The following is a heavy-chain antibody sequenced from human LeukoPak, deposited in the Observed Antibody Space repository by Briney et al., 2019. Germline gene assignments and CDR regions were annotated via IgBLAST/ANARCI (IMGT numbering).Heavy chain of an antibody. D-gene: IGHD3-10*01. CDR3: AKNGHGSGSYYPRTKYYFDY. CDR1: GFTVSSYA. V-gene: IGHV3-23*01. CDR2: ISTSGGST. J-gene: IGHJ4*02. Sequence: GGSLRLSRAASGFTVSSYAMNWVRQAPGKGLEWVATISTSGGSTYYADFVKGRFTISRDNSKNTLYLQMNSLRAEDTAVYYCAKNGHGSGSYYPRTKYYFDYWGQGTLVTVSS.